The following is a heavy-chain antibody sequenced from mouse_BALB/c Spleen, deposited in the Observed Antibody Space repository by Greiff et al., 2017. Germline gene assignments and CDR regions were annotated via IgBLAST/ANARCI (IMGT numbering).Heavy chain of an antibody. CDR3: ARNWDVDY. J-gene: IGHJ2*01. V-gene: IGHV7-3*02. D-gene: IGHD4-1*01. CDR1: GFTFTDYY. CDR2: IRNKANGYTT. Sequence: EVNVVESGGGLVQPGGSLRLSCATSGFTFTDYYMSWVRQPPGKALEWLGFIRNKANGYTTEYSASVKGRFTISRDNSQSILYLQMNTLRAEDSATYYCARNWDVDYWGQGTTLTVSS.